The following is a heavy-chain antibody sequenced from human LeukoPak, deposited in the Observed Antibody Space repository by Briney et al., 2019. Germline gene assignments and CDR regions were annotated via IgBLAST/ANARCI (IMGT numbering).Heavy chain of an antibody. V-gene: IGHV3-13*04. J-gene: IGHJ3*02. CDR2: IGSAGDT. CDR1: GFTLSSYD. CDR3: ARVGENAFDI. Sequence: VGSLRLSCAASGFTLSSYDMHWVRQGTGKGLECVSGIGSAGDTYYLGSVKGRFTISRENAKNSLYLQMNGLRAGDTPVYYCARVGENAFDIWGQGTMVTVSS. D-gene: IGHD3-10*01.